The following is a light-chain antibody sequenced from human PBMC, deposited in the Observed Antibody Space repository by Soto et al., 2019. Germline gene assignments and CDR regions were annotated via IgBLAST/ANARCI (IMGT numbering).Light chain of an antibody. CDR3: QQSYNSPQT. Sequence: DIQMTQSPSSLSESVGDEVTITCRASQTIMTYLNWYQLKPGKPPMLLIYAASSLQSGVPSRFSGSGSGTVFTLTISSLQPEDFATYSGQQSYNSPQTFGRGTKVEIK. CDR2: AAS. V-gene: IGKV1-39*01. CDR1: QTIMTY. J-gene: IGKJ1*01.